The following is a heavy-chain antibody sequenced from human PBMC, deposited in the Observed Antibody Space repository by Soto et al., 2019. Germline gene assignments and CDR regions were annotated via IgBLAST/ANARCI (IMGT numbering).Heavy chain of an antibody. CDR1: GGSVNSAGYN. D-gene: IGHD6-6*01. Sequence: TLSLISSVSGGSVNSAGYNWSWIRQHPGTGLEWIGYIYYSGSTFYNPSLKRRVAISLDTSKEQFSMRLTSVTAADTAMYYCASAASEYSFDYWGQGTLVTV. J-gene: IGHJ4*02. CDR2: IYYSGST. CDR3: ASAASEYSFDY. V-gene: IGHV4-31*03.